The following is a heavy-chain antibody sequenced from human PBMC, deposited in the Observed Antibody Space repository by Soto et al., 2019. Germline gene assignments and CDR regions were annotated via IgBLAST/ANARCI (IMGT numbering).Heavy chain of an antibody. CDR3: ARVFSSGSGWMYYFNF. J-gene: IGHJ4*02. Sequence: QVELQESGPRLVKSSGTLSLTCEVSSGSISTGNWWSWVRQPPGKGLEWIGEIYYTGATNYNPSLKSQVTITIDKSKDQFSLILTSATAADTAVYYCARVFSSGSGWMYYFNFWGQGILVSVSS. V-gene: IGHV4-4*02. CDR1: SGSISTGNW. CDR2: IYYTGAT. D-gene: IGHD6-25*01.